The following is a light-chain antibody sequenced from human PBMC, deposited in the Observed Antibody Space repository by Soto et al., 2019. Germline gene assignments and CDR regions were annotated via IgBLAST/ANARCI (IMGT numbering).Light chain of an antibody. Sequence: DIVLTQSQATLSLSPGERATLSCRARQSVYGGYLAWYQQKPGQAPRLLIYGVSATGTGIPDRFSGSGSGTDFTLSISRREPEDFAEYHWQQDCSRPITFGQGTKAEIK. V-gene: IGKV3-20*01. CDR3: QQDCSRPIT. CDR2: GVS. CDR1: QSVYGGY. J-gene: IGKJ2*01.